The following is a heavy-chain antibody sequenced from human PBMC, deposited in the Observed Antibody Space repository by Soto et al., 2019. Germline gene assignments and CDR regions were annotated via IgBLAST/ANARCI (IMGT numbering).Heavy chain of an antibody. V-gene: IGHV1-3*01. CDR2: INAGNGNT. CDR3: ARDRGCSGGSCYYPNYYYYMDV. D-gene: IGHD2-15*01. CDR1: GYTFTSYA. J-gene: IGHJ6*03. Sequence: QVQLVQSGAAVKKPGASVKVSCKASGYTFTSYAMHWVRQAPGQRLEWMGWINAGNGNTKYSQKFQGRVTITKDTSASTDYMELSSLRSEDTAVYYCARDRGCSGGSCYYPNYYYYMDVWGKGTTVTVSS.